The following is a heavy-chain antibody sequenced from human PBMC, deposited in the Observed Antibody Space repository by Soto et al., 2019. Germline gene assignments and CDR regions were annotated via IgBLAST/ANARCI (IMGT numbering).Heavy chain of an antibody. D-gene: IGHD3-9*01. V-gene: IGHV1-3*01. CDR1: GYTFTSYA. J-gene: IGHJ4*02. CDR3: ARADILTGSLDY. Sequence: ASVKVSCKASGYTFTSYALHWVRQAPGQRLEWMGWINAGNGNTKYSQKFQGSVTISRDTSASTAYMELSSLRSEDTAVYYCARADILTGSLDYWGQGXLVTVYS. CDR2: INAGNGNT.